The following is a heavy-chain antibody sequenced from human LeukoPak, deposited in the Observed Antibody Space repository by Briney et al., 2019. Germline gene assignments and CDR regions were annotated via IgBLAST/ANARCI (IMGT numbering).Heavy chain of an antibody. V-gene: IGHV3-21*01. CDR3: AGGGYSSSWYPPPWFDP. Sequence: PGGSLRLSCAASGFTFSSYIMNWVRQAPGKGLEWVSSISSSSSYIYYADSVKGRFTISRDNAKNSLYLQMNSLRAEDTAVYYCAGGGYSSSWYPPPWFDPWGQGTLVTVSS. D-gene: IGHD6-13*01. CDR1: GFTFSSYI. J-gene: IGHJ5*02. CDR2: ISSSSSYI.